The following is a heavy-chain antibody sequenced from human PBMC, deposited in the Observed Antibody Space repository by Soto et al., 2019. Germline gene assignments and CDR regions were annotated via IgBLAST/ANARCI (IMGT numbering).Heavy chain of an antibody. Sequence: QVQLMQSGAEVKKPGASVRVSCVASGYTFTSYYMHWVRQAPGQGLGWLGVIKLSGGSTTYAQRFQGRVTVTRDTSTSTVYMELRSLRSEDTAVYHCAREGNSYSGMDVWGQGTTVTVS. J-gene: IGHJ6*02. CDR1: GYTFTSYY. V-gene: IGHV1-46*01. CDR3: AREGNSYSGMDV. CDR2: IKLSGGST.